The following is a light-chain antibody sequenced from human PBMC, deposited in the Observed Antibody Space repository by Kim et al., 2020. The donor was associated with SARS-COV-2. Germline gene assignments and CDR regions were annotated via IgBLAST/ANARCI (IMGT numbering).Light chain of an antibody. CDR1: QSVSSSY. J-gene: IGKJ1*01. V-gene: IGKV3D-20*01. Sequence: ENVLTQSPATLSLSPGERATLSCGASQSVSSSYLAWYQQKPGLAPRLLLYDASTRATGIPDRFSGSGSGTDFTLTISRLEPEDFAVYYCQQYDGPPPWTFGQGTKVDIK. CDR2: DAS. CDR3: QQYDGPPPWT.